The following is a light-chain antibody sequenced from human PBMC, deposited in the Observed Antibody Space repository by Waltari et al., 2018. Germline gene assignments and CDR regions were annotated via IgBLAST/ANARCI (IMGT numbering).Light chain of an antibody. Sequence: QSVLTQPPSASGTPGQRVIIFCSGRSSNIGSNTVNWYQQLPGTAPKLLMYSNTQRPSGVPDRFAGSKAGTSASLGSRGLQSEDEADYYCAAWDDNLSRPVFGGGTKLTVL. J-gene: IGLJ2*01. CDR3: AAWDDNLSRPV. CDR2: SNT. CDR1: SSNIGSNT. V-gene: IGLV1-44*01.